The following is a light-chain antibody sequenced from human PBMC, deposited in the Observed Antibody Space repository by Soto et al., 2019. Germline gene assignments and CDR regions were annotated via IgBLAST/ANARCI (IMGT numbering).Light chain of an antibody. Sequence: QSALTQPASVSGSPGQPITLSCIGTSSDVGGYNYVSWYQQYPGKVPKLMIYEVSNRPSGVSNRFSGSKSGNTASLTISGLQAADEADYFCKSYAGSNTYVFGSGTKVTVL. J-gene: IGLJ1*01. CDR3: KSYAGSNTYV. CDR2: EVS. CDR1: SSDVGGYNY. V-gene: IGLV2-14*03.